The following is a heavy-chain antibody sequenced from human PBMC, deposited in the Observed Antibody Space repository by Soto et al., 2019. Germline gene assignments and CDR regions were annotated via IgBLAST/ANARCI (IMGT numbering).Heavy chain of an antibody. CDR3: ARYTYTSRYSYYGMDV. CDR1: GFTFGDYA. J-gene: IGHJ6*02. Sequence: GGSLRLSCTTSGFTFGDYAMSWFRQAPGKGLEWVGVVRSKAYGGTTDYAASVKGRFDISRDDSKSIAYLQMNSVTTEDKAVYFCARYTYTSRYSYYGMDVWGHGTTVTVSS. CDR2: VRSKAYGGTT. V-gene: IGHV3-49*03. D-gene: IGHD6-13*01.